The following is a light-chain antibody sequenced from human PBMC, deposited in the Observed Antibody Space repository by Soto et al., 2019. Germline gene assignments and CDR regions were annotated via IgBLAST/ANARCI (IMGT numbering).Light chain of an antibody. CDR2: AAS. V-gene: IGKV3-15*01. CDR3: QEYNKWPLT. Sequence: EIVMTQSPATLSVSAGEIATLSCRASQSVSSNLAWYQQKPGQAPRLLIYAASIRATATPARFSGSGSGTEFTLTISSLQSEDFAVYYCQEYNKWPLTFGGGTKVEMK. J-gene: IGKJ4*01. CDR1: QSVSSN.